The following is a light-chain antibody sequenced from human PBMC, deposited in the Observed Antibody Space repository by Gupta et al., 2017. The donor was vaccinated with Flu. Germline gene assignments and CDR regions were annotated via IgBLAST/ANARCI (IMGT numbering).Light chain of an antibody. CDR3: QQYITTPIT. Sequence: DIVMTQSPDSLAVALGERATINCKSSQSLLYTSNNKHYLAWYQQKPGQPPKLLIYCASTRESGVPDRFSGSESGTDFTLTISSLQAEDVAVYYCQQYITTPITFGGWTKVEIK. J-gene: IGKJ4*01. CDR1: QSLLYTSNNKHY. CDR2: CAS. V-gene: IGKV4-1*01.